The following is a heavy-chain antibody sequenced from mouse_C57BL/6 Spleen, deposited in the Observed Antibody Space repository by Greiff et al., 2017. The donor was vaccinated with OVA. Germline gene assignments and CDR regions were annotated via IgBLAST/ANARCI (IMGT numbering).Heavy chain of an antibody. CDR1: GYTFTGYW. D-gene: IGHD2-4*01. CDR2: ILPGSGST. CDR3: ARSLIYYDYDGEAWFAY. Sequence: VKLQESGAELMKPGASVKLSCKATGYTFTGYWIEWVKQRPGHGLEWIGEILPGSGSTNYNEKFKGKATFTADTSSNTAYMQLSSLTTEDSAIYYCARSLIYYDYDGEAWFAYWGQGTLVTVSA. V-gene: IGHV1-9*01. J-gene: IGHJ3*01.